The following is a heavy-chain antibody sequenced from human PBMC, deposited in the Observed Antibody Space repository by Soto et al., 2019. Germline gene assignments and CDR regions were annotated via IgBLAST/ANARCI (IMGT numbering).Heavy chain of an antibody. Sequence: ASVPVSCKASRYTFTSYDIDWVRQATGQGLEWMGWMNPNSGNTGYTQKFQGRVTMARNTSIRTAYMELSSLRSEDTAVYYCARGRSITGTTSPLGYWGQGTLVTVSS. V-gene: IGHV1-8*01. CDR2: MNPNSGNT. CDR1: RYTFTSYD. J-gene: IGHJ4*02. D-gene: IGHD1-7*01. CDR3: ARGRSITGTTSPLGY.